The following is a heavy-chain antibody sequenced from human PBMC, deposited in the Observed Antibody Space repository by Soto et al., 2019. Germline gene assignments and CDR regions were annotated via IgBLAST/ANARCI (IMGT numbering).Heavy chain of an antibody. D-gene: IGHD1-20*01. CDR2: IYYSGST. Sequence: SETLSLTCTVSGGSISSYWWSWIRQPPGKGLEWIGYIYYSGSTKYNPSLKSRVTISVDTSKNQFSLKLSSVTAADTAVYYCAGLITGTMLEHGFDPWGQGALVTVSS. CDR1: GGSISSYW. V-gene: IGHV4-59*01. J-gene: IGHJ5*02. CDR3: AGLITGTMLEHGFDP.